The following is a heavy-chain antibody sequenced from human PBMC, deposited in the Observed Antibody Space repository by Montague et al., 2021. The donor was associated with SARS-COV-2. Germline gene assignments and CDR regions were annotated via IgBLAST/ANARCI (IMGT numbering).Heavy chain of an antibody. Sequence: CAISGDSVSSNSAIWSWIRQSPSTGLGWLGRTYYMSKWYNDYAVSVKSRISINPDTSKNQFSLQLNSVTPDDTAVYYCARLKYGMDVWGQGTTVTVSS. CDR2: TYYMSKWYN. CDR3: ARLKYGMDV. J-gene: IGHJ6*02. CDR1: GDSVSSNSAI. V-gene: IGHV6-1*01.